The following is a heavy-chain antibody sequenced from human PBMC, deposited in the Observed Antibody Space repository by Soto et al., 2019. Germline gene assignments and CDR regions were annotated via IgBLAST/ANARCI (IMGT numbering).Heavy chain of an antibody. Sequence: QVQLVQSGAEVKKPVASVKVSCKASGYTFTSYGISWVRQAPGQGLEWMGLISAYNGNTNYAQKLQGRVTMTTDTSTSTAYMELRRLRSDDTAVYYCERDQTWLVPAANGMAVWGQGTTVTVS. CDR3: ERDQTWLVPAANGMAV. CDR1: GYTFTSYG. D-gene: IGHD2-2*01. J-gene: IGHJ6*02. CDR2: ISAYNGNT. V-gene: IGHV1-18*04.